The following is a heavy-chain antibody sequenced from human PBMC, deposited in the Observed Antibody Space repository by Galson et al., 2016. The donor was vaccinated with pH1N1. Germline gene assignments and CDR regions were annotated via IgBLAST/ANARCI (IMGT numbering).Heavy chain of an antibody. CDR3: ARVIGGGYDILEFDY. CDR1: GYTFTTYW. J-gene: IGHJ4*02. Sequence: QSGAEVKKAGESLKISCKGSGYTFTTYWIAWVRQMPGKGLEWMGIVYPPDSDTRYSPSFEGQVTISADKSISTAYLQWSSLKASDTAVYYFARVIGGGYDILEFDYGGQGSQGTVCS. V-gene: IGHV5-51*03. D-gene: IGHD5-12*01. CDR2: VYPPDSDT.